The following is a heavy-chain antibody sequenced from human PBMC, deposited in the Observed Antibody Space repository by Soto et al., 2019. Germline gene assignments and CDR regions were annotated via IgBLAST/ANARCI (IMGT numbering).Heavy chain of an antibody. V-gene: IGHV3-30*18. Sequence: PGGSLRLSCAASGFTLSSYGMPWVRQAPGKGLEWVAVISYDGSNKYYADSVKGRFTISRDNSKNTLYLQMNSLRAEDTAVYYCAKWYSSGWGAGMDVWGQGTTVTVSS. D-gene: IGHD6-19*01. CDR3: AKWYSSGWGAGMDV. CDR1: GFTLSSYG. J-gene: IGHJ6*02. CDR2: ISYDGSNK.